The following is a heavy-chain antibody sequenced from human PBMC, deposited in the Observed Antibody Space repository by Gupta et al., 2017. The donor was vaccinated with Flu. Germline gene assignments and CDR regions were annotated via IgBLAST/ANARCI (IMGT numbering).Heavy chain of an antibody. CDR3: AREHNYYYYMDV. CDR2: ISGSGGNT. J-gene: IGHJ6*03. V-gene: IGHV3-23*01. Sequence: EVQLLESGGGLVQPGGSLRLSCAASGFAFDYYAMTWVRQAPGKGLEWVSSISGSGGNTYYADSVKGRFTISRDNSKKTLYLQMNSLRAEDTAVYYCAREHNYYYYMDVWGKGTTVTVSS. CDR1: GFAFDYYA.